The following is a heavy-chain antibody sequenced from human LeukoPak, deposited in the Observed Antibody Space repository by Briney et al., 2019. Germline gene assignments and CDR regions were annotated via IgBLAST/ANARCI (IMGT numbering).Heavy chain of an antibody. V-gene: IGHV3-23*01. CDR3: ASPEMARDGTYAMDV. Sequence: GGSLRLSCAASGFTFSTYAMHWVRQAPGKGLEWVSSFSGSGGGGGDTYYADSVKGRFTVSRDNSKNTLYLQMNSLRAEDTAVYYCASPEMARDGTYAMDVWGQGTTVTVSS. D-gene: IGHD5-24*01. J-gene: IGHJ6*02. CDR2: FSGSGGGGGDT. CDR1: GFTFSTYA.